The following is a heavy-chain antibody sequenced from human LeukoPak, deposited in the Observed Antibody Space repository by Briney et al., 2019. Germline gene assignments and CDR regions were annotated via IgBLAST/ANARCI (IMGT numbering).Heavy chain of an antibody. Sequence: ASVKVSCKASGYTFTNYDFNWVRQATGQGLEWMGWMNPNSGNTGYAQKFQGRVTMTRNTSISTAYMELRSLRSDDTAVYYCARTSGSRDYYDSSGYYIDYWGQGTLVTVSS. CDR1: GYTFTNYD. CDR3: ARTSGSRDYYDSSGYYIDY. V-gene: IGHV1-8*01. CDR2: MNPNSGNT. D-gene: IGHD3-22*01. J-gene: IGHJ4*02.